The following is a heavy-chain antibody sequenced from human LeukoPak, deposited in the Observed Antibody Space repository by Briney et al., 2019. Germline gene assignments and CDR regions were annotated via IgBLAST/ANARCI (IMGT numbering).Heavy chain of an antibody. J-gene: IGHJ5*02. CDR3: ARDLREQWPYLYNWFDP. CDR1: GFTFSNYW. D-gene: IGHD6-19*01. Sequence: GGSLRLSCAASGFTFSNYWMGWVRQAPGKGLEWVANIKQDGSEKRYVDPVKGRFTIPRDNAKSSLYLQMNSLRAEDTAVYYCARDLREQWPYLYNWFDPWGQGTLVTVSS. CDR2: IKQDGSEK. V-gene: IGHV3-7*01.